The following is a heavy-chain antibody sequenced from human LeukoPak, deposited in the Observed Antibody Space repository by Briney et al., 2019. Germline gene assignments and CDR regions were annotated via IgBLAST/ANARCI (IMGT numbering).Heavy chain of an antibody. CDR1: GVTFSSYI. V-gene: IGHV3-21*01. D-gene: IGHD6-13*01. J-gene: IGHJ3*02. CDR3: ARESPYSSSWYRAAFDI. Sequence: GESLTLSCAASGVTFSSYIMNWVRQPPGKGLEWVGSISSSSSYIYYASSVKGRFTISRDNAKNSLYLQMNSLRAEDTAVYYCARESPYSSSWYRAAFDIWGEGKMVTVSS. CDR2: ISSSSSYI.